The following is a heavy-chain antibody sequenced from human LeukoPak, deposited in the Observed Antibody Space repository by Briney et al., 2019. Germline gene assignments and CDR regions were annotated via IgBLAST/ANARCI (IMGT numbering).Heavy chain of an antibody. V-gene: IGHV1-18*01. Sequence: ASVKVSCKASGYTFTSYGISWVRQAPGQGLEWMGWISAYNGNTNYAQKLQGRVTMTTDTSTSTAYMELRSLRSDDTAVYYCARSSAIAAAGTLDYWGQGTPVTVSS. CDR3: ARSSAIAAAGTLDY. D-gene: IGHD6-13*01. CDR2: ISAYNGNT. CDR1: GYTFTSYG. J-gene: IGHJ4*02.